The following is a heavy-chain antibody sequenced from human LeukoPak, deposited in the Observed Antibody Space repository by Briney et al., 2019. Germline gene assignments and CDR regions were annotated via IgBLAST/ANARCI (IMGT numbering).Heavy chain of an antibody. CDR3: ARWGAASGIVANDY. Sequence: GAPVKVSCKASGYTFTSYYIHWVRQAPGQGLEWMGIINPSGGSTSYTQKFQGRLTMTRDTSTSTVYMELSSLRSEDTAVYYCARWGAASGIVANDYWGKGTLVTVSS. CDR2: INPSGGST. J-gene: IGHJ4*02. D-gene: IGHD3-22*01. CDR1: GYTFTSYY. V-gene: IGHV1-46*01.